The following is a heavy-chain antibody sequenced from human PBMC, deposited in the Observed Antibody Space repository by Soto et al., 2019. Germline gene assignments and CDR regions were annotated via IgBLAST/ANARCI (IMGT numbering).Heavy chain of an antibody. D-gene: IGHD2-2*02. J-gene: IGHJ6*02. CDR2: IYYSGST. CDR1: GGSISSYY. Sequence: SETLSLTCTVSGGSISSYYWSWIRQPPGKGLEWIGYIYYSGSTNYNPSLKSRVTISVDTSKNQFSLKLSSVTAADTAVYYCARGSASYTYYYYGMDVWGQGTTVTVSS. CDR3: ARGSASYTYYYYGMDV. V-gene: IGHV4-59*01.